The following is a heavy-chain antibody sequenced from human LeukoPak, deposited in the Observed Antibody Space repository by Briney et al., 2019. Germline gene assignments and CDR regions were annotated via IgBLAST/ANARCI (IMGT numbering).Heavy chain of an antibody. J-gene: IGHJ6*04. Sequence: PGGSLRLSCTASGFNFSTYWMTWVRQVPGKGLEWVANIKQDGSEKYYVDSVKGRFTISRDNAKNSLYLQMNSLRAEDTAVYYCAELGITMIGGVWGKGTTVTISS. CDR3: AELGITMIGGV. CDR1: GFNFSTYW. D-gene: IGHD3-10*02. V-gene: IGHV3-7*01. CDR2: IKQDGSEK.